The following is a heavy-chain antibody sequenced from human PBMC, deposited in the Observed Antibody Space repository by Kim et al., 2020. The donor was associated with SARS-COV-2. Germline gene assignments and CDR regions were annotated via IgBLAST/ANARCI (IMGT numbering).Heavy chain of an antibody. V-gene: IGHV5-51*01. Sequence: DTTYSPPFQGQVTISADKSISTAYLQWSSLKASDTAMYYCAIHKLDYFDYWGQGTLVTVSS. J-gene: IGHJ4*02. CDR3: AIHKLDYFDY. D-gene: IGHD1-1*01. CDR2: DT.